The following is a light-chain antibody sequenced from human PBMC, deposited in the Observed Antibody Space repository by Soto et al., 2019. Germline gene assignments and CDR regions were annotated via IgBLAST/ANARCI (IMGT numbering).Light chain of an antibody. CDR2: NNN. V-gene: IGLV1-44*01. CDR3: AAWDDSLNGLV. J-gene: IGLJ1*01. Sequence: QAVVTQPPSASGTPGQGVTISCSGSSSNIGSNTVNWYQQLPGTAPKLLIYNNNQRPSGVPDRFSGSKSGTSASLAISGLQSEDEADYYCAAWDDSLNGLVFGTGTKVTVL. CDR1: SSNIGSNT.